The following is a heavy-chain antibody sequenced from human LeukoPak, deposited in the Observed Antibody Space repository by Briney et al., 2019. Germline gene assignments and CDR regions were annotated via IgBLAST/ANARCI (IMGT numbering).Heavy chain of an antibody. CDR1: CGSFSGYY. V-gene: IGHV4-34*01. CDR3: ARGSRGLYDSSGYYYGY. Sequence: SETLSLTCAVYCGSFSGYYWSWIRQPPGKGLEWIREINHGGSTNYNPSLKSRVTISVDTSKNQFSLKLSSVTAADTAVYYCARGSRGLYDSSGYYYGYWGQGTLVTVSS. CDR2: INHGGST. D-gene: IGHD3-22*01. J-gene: IGHJ4*02.